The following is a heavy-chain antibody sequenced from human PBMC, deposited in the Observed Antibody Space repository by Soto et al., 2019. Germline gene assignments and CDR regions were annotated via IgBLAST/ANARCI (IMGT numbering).Heavy chain of an antibody. Sequence: QLQLQESGPGLVKPSETLSLTCSVSGGSISSSGYYWGWIRQPPGKGLEWIGSIYYSGSTYYNPSLKSRVTISADTSKNQFSLKLSSVTAADTAVYFCARRGYSYGYGFAYWGQGTLVTVSS. CDR2: IYYSGST. CDR3: ARRGYSYGYGFAY. V-gene: IGHV4-39*01. D-gene: IGHD5-18*01. J-gene: IGHJ4*02. CDR1: GGSISSSGYY.